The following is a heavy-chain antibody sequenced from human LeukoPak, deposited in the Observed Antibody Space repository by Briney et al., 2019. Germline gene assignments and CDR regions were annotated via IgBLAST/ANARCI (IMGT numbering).Heavy chain of an antibody. V-gene: IGHV1-69*04. CDR2: IIPIFGIA. J-gene: IGHJ5*02. D-gene: IGHD6-13*01. CDR1: GGTFSSYA. CDR3: ARGSGIAAAGTTDEDWFDP. Sequence: GASVKVSCKASGGTFSSYAISWVRQAPGQGLEWMGRIIPIFGIANYAQKFQGRVTITADKSTSTAYMELSSLRSDDTAVYYCARGSGIAAAGTTDEDWFDPWGQGTLVTVSS.